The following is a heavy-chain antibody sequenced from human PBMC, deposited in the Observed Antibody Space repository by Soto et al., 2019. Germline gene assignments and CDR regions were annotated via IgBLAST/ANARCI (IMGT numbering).Heavy chain of an antibody. CDR2: ITLYNGKT. J-gene: IGHJ4*02. CDR1: GYTFTNHG. V-gene: IGHV1-18*01. CDR3: ARTRGYSGYDLVD. Sequence: QVQLVQSGAEVKKPGASVKVSCKASGYTFTNHGITWVRQAPGQGLEWMGWITLYNGKTDYLRKLQGRVTMTTDTFTNTAYMELRSLRSDDTAVYYHARTRGYSGYDLVDWGQGTLVTVSS. D-gene: IGHD5-12*01.